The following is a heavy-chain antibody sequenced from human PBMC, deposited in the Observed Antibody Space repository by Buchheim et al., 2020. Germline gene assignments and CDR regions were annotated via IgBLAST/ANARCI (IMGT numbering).Heavy chain of an antibody. CDR3: ARQISYYYGMDV. D-gene: IGHD3-16*01. J-gene: IGHJ6*02. V-gene: IGHV4-59*08. CDR1: GGSISSYY. Sequence: QVQLQESGPGLVKPSETLSLTCTVSGGSISSYYWSWIRQPPGKGLEWIGYIYYSGSTNYNPSLKSRGTITVDTSKNQFSLKLSSVTAADTAVYYCARQISYYYGMDVWGQGTT. CDR2: IYYSGST.